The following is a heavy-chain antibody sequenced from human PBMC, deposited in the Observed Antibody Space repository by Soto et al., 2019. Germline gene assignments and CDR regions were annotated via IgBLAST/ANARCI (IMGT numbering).Heavy chain of an antibody. D-gene: IGHD3-10*01. J-gene: IGHJ6*02. CDR1: GGNISGYG. CDR2: IYYSGST. CDR3: ARSLNSGTSGYGMDV. Sequence: SVTKCVTCSVAGGNISGYGGSWIRKKTGKGLEWIVYIYYSGSTNYNPSLKSRVTISLDTSKNQFSLKLSTVTAADTAVYYCARSLNSGTSGYGMDVWGQGTTVTVS. V-gene: IGHV4-59*01.